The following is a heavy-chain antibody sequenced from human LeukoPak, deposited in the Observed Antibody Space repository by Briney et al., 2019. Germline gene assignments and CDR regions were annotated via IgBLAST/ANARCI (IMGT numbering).Heavy chain of an antibody. CDR1: GFTFDDYG. V-gene: IGHV3-64*01. CDR3: ARIGYGSGSYGWFDS. J-gene: IGHJ5*01. Sequence: GGALRLSCAASGFTFDDYGMIWVRQAPGKGLEYVSAISSNGGSTYYANSVKGRFTISRDNSKNTLYLQMGSLRAEDMAVYYCARIGYGSGSYGWFDSWGQGTLVTVSS. D-gene: IGHD3-10*01. CDR2: ISSNGGST.